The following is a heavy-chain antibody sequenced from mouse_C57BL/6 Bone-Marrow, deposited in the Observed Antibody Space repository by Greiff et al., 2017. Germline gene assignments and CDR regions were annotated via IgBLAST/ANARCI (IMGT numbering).Heavy chain of an antibody. CDR3: ARLGYYGSRGY. D-gene: IGHD1-1*01. J-gene: IGHJ2*01. Sequence: EVQVVESGGGLVKPGGSLKLSCAASGFTFSSYTMSWVRQTPEKRLEWVATISGGGGNTYYPDSVKGRFTISRDNAKNTLYLQMSSLRSEDTALYYCARLGYYGSRGYWGQGTTLTVSS. CDR1: GFTFSSYT. CDR2: ISGGGGNT. V-gene: IGHV5-9*01.